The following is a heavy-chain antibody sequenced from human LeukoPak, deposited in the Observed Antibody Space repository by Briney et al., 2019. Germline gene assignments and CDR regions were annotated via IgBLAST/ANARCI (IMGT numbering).Heavy chain of an antibody. D-gene: IGHD3-3*01. V-gene: IGHV4-30-2*01. CDR1: GGSISSGGYY. CDR3: ARGRGGTSDYYPFYFDY. CDR2: IYHSGST. Sequence: SETLSLTCTVSGGSISSGGYYWSWIRQPPGKGLEWIGYIYHSGSTYYNPSLKSRVTISVDRSKNQFSLRLSSVTAADTAVYYCARGRGGTSDYYPFYFDYWGQGTLVTVSS. J-gene: IGHJ4*02.